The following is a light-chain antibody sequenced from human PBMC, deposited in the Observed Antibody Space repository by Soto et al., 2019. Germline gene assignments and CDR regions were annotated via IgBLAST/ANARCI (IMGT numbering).Light chain of an antibody. Sequence: DIVLTQSKETLSLSPGERATLSCRSSQSVSSNHLAWYQQKPGQAPRLLIFGASSRATGVPARVSGSGSGTEFTLTIIFLQSEDFAVYFCQEYDNLPLTFG. CDR3: QEYDNLPLT. CDR2: GAS. J-gene: IGKJ4*02. CDR1: QSVSSN. V-gene: IGKV3-15*01.